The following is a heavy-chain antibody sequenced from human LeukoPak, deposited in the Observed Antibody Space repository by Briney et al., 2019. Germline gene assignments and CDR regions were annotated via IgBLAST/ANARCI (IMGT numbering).Heavy chain of an antibody. CDR2: INHSGST. CDR1: GGSFSGYY. V-gene: IGHV4-34*01. J-gene: IGHJ4*02. D-gene: IGHD3-22*01. Sequence: SETLSLTCAVYGGSFSGYYWSWIRQPPGKGLEWIGEINHSGSTNYNPSLKSRVTISVDTSKNQFSLKLSSVTAADTAVYYCARGTDGYEPGYYFDYWGQGTLVTVSS. CDR3: ARGTDGYEPGYYFDY.